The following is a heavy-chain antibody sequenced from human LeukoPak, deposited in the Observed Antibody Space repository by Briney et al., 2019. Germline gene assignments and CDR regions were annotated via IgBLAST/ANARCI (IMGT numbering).Heavy chain of an antibody. D-gene: IGHD5-18*01. Sequence: PWGSLRLSCAASGFTFSSYAMSRVCQAPGKGLEWVSAISGSGGSTYYADSVKGRFTISRDNSKNTLYLQMNSLRAEDTAVYYCAKDHLFTGYSYGYSDYWGQGTLVTVSS. CDR3: AKDHLFTGYSYGYSDY. J-gene: IGHJ4*02. CDR2: ISGSGGST. CDR1: GFTFSSYA. V-gene: IGHV3-23*01.